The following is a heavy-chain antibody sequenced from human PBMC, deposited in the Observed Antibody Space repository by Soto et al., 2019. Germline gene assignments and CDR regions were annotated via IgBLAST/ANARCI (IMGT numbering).Heavy chain of an antibody. V-gene: IGHV3-21*01. CDR1: GFTFSSYS. CDR3: ARDLSQIGQLGLAFDI. D-gene: IGHD6-13*01. Sequence: PVGSLRLSCAASGFTFSSYSMNWVRQAPGKGLEWVSSISSSSSYIYYADSVKGRFTISRDNAKNSLYLQMNSLRAEDTAVYYCARDLSQIGQLGLAFDIWGQGTMVTVSS. J-gene: IGHJ3*02. CDR2: ISSSSSYI.